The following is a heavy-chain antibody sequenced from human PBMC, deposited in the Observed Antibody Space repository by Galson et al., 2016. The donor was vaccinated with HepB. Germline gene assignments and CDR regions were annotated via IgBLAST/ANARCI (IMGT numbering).Heavy chain of an antibody. Sequence: SLRLSCAASGFTFGDYAMHWVRQAPGKGLEWVSGITWNSGAIAYADYVKGRFTISRDNARNSLYLQMNNLRTEDTALYYCAKDRVSFYYYGMDVWGQGTTVTVSS. J-gene: IGHJ6*02. CDR3: AKDRVSFYYYGMDV. V-gene: IGHV3-9*01. CDR1: GFTFGDYA. D-gene: IGHD2-8*01. CDR2: ITWNSGAI.